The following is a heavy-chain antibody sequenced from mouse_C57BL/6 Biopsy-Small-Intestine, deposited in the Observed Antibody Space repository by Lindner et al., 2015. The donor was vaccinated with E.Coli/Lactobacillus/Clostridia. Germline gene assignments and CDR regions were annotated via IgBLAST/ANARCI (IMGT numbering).Heavy chain of an antibody. CDR2: IYPGGGYT. D-gene: IGHD1-3*01. Sequence: VQLQESGAELVRPGTSVKMPCKAAGYTFTNYWIGWIKQRPGHGLEWIGDIYPGGGYTNYNEKFKGKATLTADTSSSTAYMQLNSLTSEDSAIYYCARDHKGYYYSMDYWGQGTSVTVSS. CDR3: ARDHKGYYYSMDY. J-gene: IGHJ4*01. V-gene: IGHV1-63*02. CDR1: GYTFTNYW.